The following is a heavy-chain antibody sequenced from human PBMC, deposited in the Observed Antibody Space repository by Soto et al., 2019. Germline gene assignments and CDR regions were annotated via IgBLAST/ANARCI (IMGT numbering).Heavy chain of an antibody. J-gene: IGHJ4*02. CDR3: AKEEGLAARQPPRFDY. Sequence: GGSLRLSCAASGFTFSSYAMSWVRQAPGKGLEWVSAISGSGGSTYYADSVKGRFTISRDNSKNTLYLQMNSLRAEDTAVYYCAKEEGLAARQPPRFDYWGQGTLVTVSS. V-gene: IGHV3-23*01. D-gene: IGHD6-6*01. CDR1: GFTFSSYA. CDR2: ISGSGGST.